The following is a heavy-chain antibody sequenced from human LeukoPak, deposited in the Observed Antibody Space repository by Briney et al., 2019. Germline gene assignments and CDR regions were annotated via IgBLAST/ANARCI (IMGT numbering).Heavy chain of an antibody. CDR2: MNPNSGNT. V-gene: IGHV1-8*01. J-gene: IGHJ4*02. Sequence: ASVKVSCKASGYTFTSYDINWVRQATGQGLEWMGWMNPNSGNTGYAQKFQGRVTMTRNTSTSTAYMELSSLRSEDTAVYYCARGVSLYYDFWSGYYDWGQGTLVTVSS. CDR1: GYTFTSYD. CDR3: ARGVSLYYDFWSGYYD. D-gene: IGHD3-3*01.